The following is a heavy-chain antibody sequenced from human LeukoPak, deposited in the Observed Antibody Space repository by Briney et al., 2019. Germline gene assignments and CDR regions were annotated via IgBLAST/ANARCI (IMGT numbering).Heavy chain of an antibody. V-gene: IGHV1-2*02. Sequence: GASVKVSCKASGYTFTSYGISWVRQAPGQGLEWMGWINPNSGGTNYAQKFQGRVTMTRDTSISTAYMELSRLRSDDTAVYYCARDQVLGVVYFQHWGQGTLVTVSS. J-gene: IGHJ1*01. D-gene: IGHD1-26*01. CDR2: INPNSGGT. CDR1: GYTFTSYG. CDR3: ARDQVLGVVYFQH.